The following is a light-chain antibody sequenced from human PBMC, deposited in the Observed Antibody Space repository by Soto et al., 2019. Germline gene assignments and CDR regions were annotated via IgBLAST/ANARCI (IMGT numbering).Light chain of an antibody. Sequence: VVTHSPATLSVSKGERATLSCRASQTLGSNVAWYQQKPGQAPRLLIYDASTTASGAPARFSGSGSGTEFTLTITSLQSEDCAFYYCQHYNTWPLSFGGGTKVDI. J-gene: IGKJ4*01. CDR3: QHYNTWPLS. CDR2: DAS. CDR1: QTLGSN. V-gene: IGKV3-15*01.